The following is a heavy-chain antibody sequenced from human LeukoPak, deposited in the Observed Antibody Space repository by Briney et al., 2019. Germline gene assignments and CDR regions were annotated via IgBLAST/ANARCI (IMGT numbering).Heavy chain of an antibody. J-gene: IGHJ4*02. CDR2: IKQDGSEE. CDR1: GFTFSSYW. Sequence: SGGSLRLSCAASGFTFSSYWMSWVRQAPGKGLGWVANIKQDGSEEYYVDSVKGRFTISRDNAKNSLYLQMNSLRAEDTAVYYCAREGSGWYQDYWGQGTLVTVSS. CDR3: AREGSGWYQDY. V-gene: IGHV3-7*03. D-gene: IGHD6-19*01.